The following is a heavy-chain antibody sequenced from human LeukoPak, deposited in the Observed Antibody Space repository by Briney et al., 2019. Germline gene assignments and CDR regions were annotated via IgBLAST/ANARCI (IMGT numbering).Heavy chain of an antibody. CDR3: ASLSLGVQYYYDSSGYLAY. CDR2: ISSSGSTI. CDR1: GFTFSDYY. V-gene: IGHV3-11*01. Sequence: GGSLRLSCAASGFTFSDYYMSWIRQAPGEGLEWVSYISSSGSTIYYADSVKGRFTISRDNAKNSLYLQMNSLRAEDTAVYYCASLSLGVQYYYDSSGYLAYWGQGTLVTVSS. D-gene: IGHD3-22*01. J-gene: IGHJ4*02.